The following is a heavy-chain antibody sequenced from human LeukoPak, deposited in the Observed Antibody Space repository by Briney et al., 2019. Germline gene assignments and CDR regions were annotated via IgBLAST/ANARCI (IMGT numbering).Heavy chain of an antibody. J-gene: IGHJ5*02. Sequence: PGGSLRLSCAASGFTVSSNYMSWVRQAPGKGLEWVSVIYSGGSTYYADSVKGRFTISRDNSRNTVSLQMNSLRVEDTATYYCAKDVRRCNGACTWGQGTLVTVSS. V-gene: IGHV3-53*01. D-gene: IGHD2-8*01. CDR3: AKDVRRCNGACT. CDR2: IYSGGST. CDR1: GFTVSSNY.